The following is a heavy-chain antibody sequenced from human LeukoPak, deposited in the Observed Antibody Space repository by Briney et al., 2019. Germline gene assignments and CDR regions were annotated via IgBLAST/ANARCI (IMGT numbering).Heavy chain of an antibody. J-gene: IGHJ6*03. V-gene: IGHV4-59*12. CDR2: VYYSGST. Sequence: PSETLSLTCTVSGGSISSYYWSWIRQLPGKGLEWIGYVYYSGSTNYNPSLKSRVTISVDTSKNQFSLKLSSVTAADTAVYYCARAFTPSYYYYYMDVWGKGTTVTVSS. CDR1: GGSISSYY. CDR3: ARAFTPSYYYYYMDV. D-gene: IGHD3-16*01.